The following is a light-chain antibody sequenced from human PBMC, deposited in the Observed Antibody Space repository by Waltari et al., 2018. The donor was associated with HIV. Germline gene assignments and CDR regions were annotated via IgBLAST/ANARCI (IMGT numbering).Light chain of an antibody. CDR1: SGHSSNA. CDR3: QTWGSGIRV. CDR2: VNSDGSH. V-gene: IGLV4-69*01. J-gene: IGLJ3*02. Sequence: QLALAQSPSASASLGASVKLTCTLSSGHSSNAIAWHQQQPEKGPRYLMKVNSDGSHIKGYGFPDRFSGSSSGAERYLTISILQSEDEADYYCQTWGSGIRVFGGGTKLTVL.